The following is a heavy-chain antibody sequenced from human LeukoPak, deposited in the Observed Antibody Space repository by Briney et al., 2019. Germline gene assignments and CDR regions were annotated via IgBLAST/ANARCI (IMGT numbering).Heavy chain of an antibody. CDR3: AKDRTTTVTTRSYFDY. CDR2: ISGSGGST. V-gene: IGHV3-23*01. Sequence: GGSLRLSCAAPGFTFSSYAMSWVRQAPGKGLEWVSAISGSGGSTYYADSVKGRFTISRDNSKNTLYLQMNSLRAEDTAVYYCAKDRTTTVTTRSYFDYWGQGTLVTVSS. J-gene: IGHJ4*02. D-gene: IGHD4-17*01. CDR1: GFTFSSYA.